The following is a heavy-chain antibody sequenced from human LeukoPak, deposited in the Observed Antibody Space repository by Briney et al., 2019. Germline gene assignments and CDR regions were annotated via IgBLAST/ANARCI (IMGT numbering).Heavy chain of an antibody. J-gene: IGHJ4*02. V-gene: IGHV4-34*01. Sequence: SETLSLTCAVYGESFSGYYWSWIRQPPGKGLEWIGEINHSGSTNYNPSLKSRVTISVDTSKNQFSLKLNSVTAADTAVYYCVRLLDRDFWGQGTLVTVSS. CDR3: VRLLDRDF. D-gene: IGHD1-1*01. CDR2: INHSGST. CDR1: GESFSGYY.